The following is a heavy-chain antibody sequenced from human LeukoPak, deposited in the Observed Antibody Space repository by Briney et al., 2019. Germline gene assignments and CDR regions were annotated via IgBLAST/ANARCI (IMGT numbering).Heavy chain of an antibody. J-gene: IGHJ6*03. CDR1: GGSFSGYY. V-gene: IGHV4-34*01. CDR3: ARGVHCSSTSCHGYYYYYMDV. D-gene: IGHD2-2*01. CDR2: INHSGST. Sequence: SETLSLTCAVYGGSFSGYYWSWIRQPPGKGLEWIGEINHSGSTNYNPSLKSRVTISVDTSKTQFSLKLSSVTAADTAVYYCARGVHCSSTSCHGYYYYYMDVWGKGTTVTVSS.